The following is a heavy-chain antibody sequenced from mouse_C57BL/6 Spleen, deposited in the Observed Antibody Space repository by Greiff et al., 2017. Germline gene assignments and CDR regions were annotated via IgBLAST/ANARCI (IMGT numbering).Heavy chain of an antibody. CDR3: AREGGYEWNYFDY. V-gene: IGHV5-4*01. CDR1: GFTFSSYA. D-gene: IGHD1-3*01. Sequence: EVQLQESGGGLVKPGGSLKLSCAASGFTFSSYAMSWVRQTPEKRLEWVATISDGGSYTYYPDNVKGRFTISRDNAKNNLYLQMSHLKSEDTSMYYCAREGGYEWNYFDYWGQGTTLTVSS. J-gene: IGHJ2*01. CDR2: ISDGGSYT.